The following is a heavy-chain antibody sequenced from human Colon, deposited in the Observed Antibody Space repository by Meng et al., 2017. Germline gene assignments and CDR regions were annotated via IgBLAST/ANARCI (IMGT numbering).Heavy chain of an antibody. V-gene: IGHV3-30*04. CDR2: ISYDNGNL. CDR3: ARGNGSGSYIIDY. J-gene: IGHJ4*02. Sequence: VGPGRPVDTPRSSRTFAGTTLGYTCRIVGMIRLRQATGKGLEWMTHISYDNGNLQYSDTVQRRFTISRDNSKNTLYLQMNTLRDDDTSFYYCARGNGSGSYIIDYWGQGTLVTVSS. CDR1: GYTCRIVG. D-gene: IGHD3-10*01.